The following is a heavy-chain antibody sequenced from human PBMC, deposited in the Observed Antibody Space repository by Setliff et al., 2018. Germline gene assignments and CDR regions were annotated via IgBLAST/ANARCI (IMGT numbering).Heavy chain of an antibody. CDR2: IYGGGST. J-gene: IGHJ4*02. CDR3: ATHLYYGSGSYSFDY. D-gene: IGHD3-10*01. V-gene: IGHV3-53*01. CDR1: GVTVSSKY. Sequence: ETLSLSCAVSGVTVSSKYMSWVRQAPGKGLEWVSAIYGGGSTHYTESVKGRFTISRDNFKNTLYLQMNSLRADDTAVYYCATHLYYGSGSYSFDYWGQGTLVTVSS.